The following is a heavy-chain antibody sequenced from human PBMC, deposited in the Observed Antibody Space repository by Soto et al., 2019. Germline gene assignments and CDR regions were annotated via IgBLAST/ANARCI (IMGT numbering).Heavy chain of an antibody. CDR3: ARLWCSSTSCQYGMDV. CDR1: GYSFTSYW. D-gene: IGHD2-2*01. J-gene: IGHJ6*02. CDR2: IYPGDSDT. Sequence: GESLKISCKCSGYSFTSYWIGWVRQMPGKGLEWMGIIYPGDSDTRYSPSFQGQVTISADKSISTAYLQWSSLKASDNAMYYCARLWCSSTSCQYGMDVWGQGTTVTVSS. V-gene: IGHV5-51*01.